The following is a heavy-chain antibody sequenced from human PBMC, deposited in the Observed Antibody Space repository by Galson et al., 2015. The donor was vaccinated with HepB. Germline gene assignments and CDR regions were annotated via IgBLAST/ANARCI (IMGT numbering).Heavy chain of an antibody. V-gene: IGHV3-30-3*01. CDR2: ISYDGSNK. D-gene: IGHD3-10*01. J-gene: IGHJ2*01. CDR1: GFTFSSYA. CDR3: SSSSGYFDL. Sequence: SLRLSCAASGFTFSSYAMHWVRQAPGKGLEWVAVISYDGSNKYYADSVKGRFTISRDNSKNTLYLQMNSLRAEDTAVYYCSSSSGYFDLWGRGTLVTVSS.